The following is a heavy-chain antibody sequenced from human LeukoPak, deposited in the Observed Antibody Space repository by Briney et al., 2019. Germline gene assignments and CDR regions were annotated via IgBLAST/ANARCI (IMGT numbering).Heavy chain of an antibody. CDR2: IHHSGST. Sequence: SETLSLTCTVSGYSISRDYYWGWTRQPPGKGLEWIGSIHHSGSTYYNPSLKSRVTISVDTSKNQFSLKLSSVTAADTAVYYCARDVNPDYWGQGTLVTVSS. CDR1: GYSISRDYY. J-gene: IGHJ4*02. V-gene: IGHV4-38-2*02. CDR3: ARDVNPDY.